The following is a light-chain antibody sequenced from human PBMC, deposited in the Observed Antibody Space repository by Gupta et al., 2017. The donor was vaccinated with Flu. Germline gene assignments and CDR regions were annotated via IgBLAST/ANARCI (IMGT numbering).Light chain of an antibody. V-gene: IGLV3-21*02. CDR3: QVWDSASVVWV. Sequence: SYVLTPPPSVSVAPGQTARVTCGANNIGGKSVHWYQQKPGQAPVLVVYDDSVRPSGIPERISGSIPRNTATLTISRAEVGDEADYYCQVWDSASVVWVFGGGTKLTVL. J-gene: IGLJ3*02. CDR2: DDS. CDR1: NIGGKS.